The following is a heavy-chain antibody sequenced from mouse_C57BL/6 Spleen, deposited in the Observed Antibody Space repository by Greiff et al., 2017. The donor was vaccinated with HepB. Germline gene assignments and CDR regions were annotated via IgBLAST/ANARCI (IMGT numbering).Heavy chain of an antibody. D-gene: IGHD2-2*01. CDR2: IDPSDSET. Sequence: VQLQQPGAELVRPGSSVKLSCKASGYTFTSYWMHWVKQRPIQGLEWIGNIDPSDSETHYNQKFKDKATLTVDKSSSTAYMQLSSLTSEDSAVYYCARCGLPLAMDYWGQGTSVTVSS. CDR3: ARCGLPLAMDY. CDR1: GYTFTSYW. V-gene: IGHV1-52*01. J-gene: IGHJ4*01.